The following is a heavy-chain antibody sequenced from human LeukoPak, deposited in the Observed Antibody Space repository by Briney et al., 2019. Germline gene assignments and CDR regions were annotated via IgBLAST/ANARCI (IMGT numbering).Heavy chain of an antibody. V-gene: IGHV5-51*01. CDR1: GSSFSNYW. CDR3: APLHLYNTGGYSLYYFAY. D-gene: IGHD3-22*01. CDR2: IYPDDSAT. J-gene: IGHJ4*02. Sequence: GESLKISCKGSGSSFSNYWIGWVRQMPGKGLEWMGIIYPDDSATRYSPSFHGQVTISADKSISTAYLQWSSLKASDTAIYYCAPLHLYNTGGYSLYYFAYWGQGTLVTVSS.